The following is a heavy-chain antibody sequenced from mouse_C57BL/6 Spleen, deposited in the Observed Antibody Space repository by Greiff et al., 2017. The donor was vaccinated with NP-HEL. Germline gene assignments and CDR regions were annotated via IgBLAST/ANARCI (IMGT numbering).Heavy chain of an antibody. Sequence: QVQLQQPGAELVKPGASVKLSCKASGYTFTSYWMQWVKQRPGQGLEWIGEIDPSDSYTNYNQKFKGKATLTVDTSSSTAYMQLSSLTSEDAADYYCARPTTVVAPDYWGQGTTLTVSS. CDR2: IDPSDSYT. V-gene: IGHV1-50*01. CDR1: GYTFTSYW. CDR3: ARPTTVVAPDY. J-gene: IGHJ2*01. D-gene: IGHD1-1*01.